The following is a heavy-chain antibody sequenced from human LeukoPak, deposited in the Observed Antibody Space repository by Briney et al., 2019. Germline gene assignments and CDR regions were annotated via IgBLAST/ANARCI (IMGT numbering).Heavy chain of an antibody. CDR1: GGSISVSSYY. J-gene: IGHJ4*02. CDR2: IYYSGST. Sequence: SETLSLTCTVSGGSISVSSYYWGWIRQPPGKGLEWIGSIYYSGSTYYSPSLKSRVTISVDTSQNQFSLKLSSVTAADTAVYYCARSGGYGLFDYWGQGTLVTVSS. CDR3: ARSGGYGLFDY. D-gene: IGHD6-25*01. V-gene: IGHV4-39*01.